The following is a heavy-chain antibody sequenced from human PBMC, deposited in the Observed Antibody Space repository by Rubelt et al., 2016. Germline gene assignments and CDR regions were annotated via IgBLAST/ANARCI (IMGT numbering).Heavy chain of an antibody. CDR3: ARGRSGYDLGLDY. V-gene: IGHV1-2*02. CDR2: INPNSGGT. Sequence: MHWVRQPPGQGLEWMGWINPNSGGTNYAQKFQGRVTKTRDTSISTAYMELSRLRSDDTAVYYCARGRSGYDLGLDYWGQGTLVTVSS. D-gene: IGHD5-12*01. J-gene: IGHJ4*02.